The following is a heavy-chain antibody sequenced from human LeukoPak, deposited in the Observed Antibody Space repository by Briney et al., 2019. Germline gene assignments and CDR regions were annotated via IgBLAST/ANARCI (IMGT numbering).Heavy chain of an antibody. D-gene: IGHD3-3*01. Sequence: GGSLRLSCAASGFTFSSYSMNWVRQAPGKGLEWVANIKQDGSEKYYVDSVKGRYTISRDNAKNSLYLQMNSLRAEDTAVYYCARGGTARYDLWSGYYPRFDYWGQGTLVTVSS. CDR2: IKQDGSEK. V-gene: IGHV3-7*01. J-gene: IGHJ4*02. CDR1: GFTFSSYS. CDR3: ARGGTARYDLWSGYYPRFDY.